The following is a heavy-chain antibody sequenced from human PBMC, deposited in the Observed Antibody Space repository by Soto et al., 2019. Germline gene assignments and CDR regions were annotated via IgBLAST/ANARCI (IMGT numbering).Heavy chain of an antibody. CDR3: ARRRHCSGGIFYYGLDN. Sequence: QVQLVQSGAEVKKPGASVKVSCKASGYTFTNSDINWVRQAPGQGLEWMGWMNPDSGHAAYAQKFQGRVTLTTSTSTSTVYMEMRSLGSEDTAVYYCARRRHCSGGIFYYGLDNWGQGTLVTVSS. J-gene: IGHJ4*02. CDR2: MNPDSGHA. CDR1: GYTFTNSD. V-gene: IGHV1-8*01. D-gene: IGHD3-10*01.